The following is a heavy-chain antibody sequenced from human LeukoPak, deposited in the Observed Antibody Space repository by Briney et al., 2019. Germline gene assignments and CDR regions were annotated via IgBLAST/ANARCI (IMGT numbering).Heavy chain of an antibody. J-gene: IGHJ4*02. Sequence: SETLSLTCTVSGGSISSYYWSWIRQPPGKGLGWIGYIYYSGSTNYNPSLKSRVTISVDTSKNQFSLKLSSVTAADTAVYYCARSMVGATRFDYWGQGTLVTVSS. CDR2: IYYSGST. CDR3: ARSMVGATRFDY. D-gene: IGHD1-26*01. CDR1: GGSISSYY. V-gene: IGHV4-59*01.